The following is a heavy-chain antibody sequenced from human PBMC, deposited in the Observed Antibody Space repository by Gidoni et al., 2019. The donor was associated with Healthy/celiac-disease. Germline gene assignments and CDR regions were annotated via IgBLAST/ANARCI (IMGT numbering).Heavy chain of an antibody. J-gene: IGHJ4*02. CDR1: GFTVSRNY. V-gene: IGHV3-66*01. D-gene: IGHD3-10*01. Sequence: VPLVESGGGLVQPGGSLRLSCAASGFTVSRNYMRWVRQAPGKGLEWVSVIYSGGSTYYADSVKGRFTISRDNSKNTLYLQMNSLRAEDTAVYYCARDYWSAFTMIRGVPEFFDYWGQGTLVTVSS. CDR2: IYSGGST. CDR3: ARDYWSAFTMIRGVPEFFDY.